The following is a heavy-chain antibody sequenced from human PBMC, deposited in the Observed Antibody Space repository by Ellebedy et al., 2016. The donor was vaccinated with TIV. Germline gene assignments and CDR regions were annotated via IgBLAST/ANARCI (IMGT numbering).Heavy chain of an antibody. CDR3: ARHLESRWLIHGGDS. CDR2: INPYNGNT. D-gene: IGHD3-16*01. Sequence: AASVKVSCKASGYTFTHYGISWVRQAPGQGLEWMGWINPYNGNTTYAQKYQGRVTMTTDSSTRTSYMELSSLTSDDTAIYYCARHLESRWLIHGGDSWGQGSLVTVSS. V-gene: IGHV1-18*04. CDR1: GYTFTHYG. J-gene: IGHJ4*02.